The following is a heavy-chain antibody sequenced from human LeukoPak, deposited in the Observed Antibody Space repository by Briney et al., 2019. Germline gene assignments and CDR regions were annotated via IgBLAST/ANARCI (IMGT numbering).Heavy chain of an antibody. J-gene: IGHJ4*02. D-gene: IGHD2-2*01. CDR1: GFTFSSYG. CDR2: ISSSTSNI. Sequence: GGSLRLSCAASGFTFSSYGMNWVRQAPGKGLEWVSSISSSTSNIYYADSVKGRFTISRDNAKNSLYLQMNSLRAEDTAVYYCARAYCSSTSCSYYFDSWGQGTLVTVSS. CDR3: ARAYCSSTSCSYYFDS. V-gene: IGHV3-21*01.